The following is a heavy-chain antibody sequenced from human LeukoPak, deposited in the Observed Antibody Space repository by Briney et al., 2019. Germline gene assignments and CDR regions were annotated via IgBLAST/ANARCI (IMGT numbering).Heavy chain of an antibody. Sequence: GGSLRLSCAASGFTFSSYSMNWVRQAPGKGLEWVSAISGSGGSTYYADSVKGRFTISRDNSKNTLYLQMNSLGAEDTAVYYCAKKTTGLLDYYYYYMDVWGKGTTVTVSS. D-gene: IGHD4-17*01. CDR3: AKKTTGLLDYYYYYMDV. V-gene: IGHV3-23*01. CDR1: GFTFSSYS. CDR2: ISGSGGST. J-gene: IGHJ6*03.